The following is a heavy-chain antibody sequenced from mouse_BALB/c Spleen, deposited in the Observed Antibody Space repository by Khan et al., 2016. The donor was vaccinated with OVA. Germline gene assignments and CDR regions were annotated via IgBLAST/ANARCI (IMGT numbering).Heavy chain of an antibody. V-gene: IGHV2-6-1*01. CDR1: GFSLTNYG. CDR2: IWSDGST. CDR3: ARQPYYHYNIMDY. J-gene: IGHJ4*01. D-gene: IGHD2-10*01. Sequence: QVQLKESGPGLVAPSQSLSITCTISGFSLTNYGVHWLRQPPGRGLEWLVVIWSDGSTTYNSALKSRLSISKDNSKSQVFLKMNSLQTDDTAMDYCARQPYYHYNIMDYWGQGTSVTVSS.